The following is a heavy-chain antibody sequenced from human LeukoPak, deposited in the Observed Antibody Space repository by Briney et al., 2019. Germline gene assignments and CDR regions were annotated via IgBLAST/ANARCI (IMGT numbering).Heavy chain of an antibody. CDR1: GFTFSSYG. J-gene: IGHJ4*02. D-gene: IGHD5-12*01. V-gene: IGHV3-21*01. Sequence: GRSLRLSCAASGFTFSSYGMHWVRQAPGKGLEWVSFISSRSSYIYYADSVKGRFTISRDNAKNSLYLQMNSLRAEDTAVYYCARDPYSGYDKRVYYFDYWGQGTLVTVSS. CDR3: ARDPYSGYDKRVYYFDY. CDR2: ISSRSSYI.